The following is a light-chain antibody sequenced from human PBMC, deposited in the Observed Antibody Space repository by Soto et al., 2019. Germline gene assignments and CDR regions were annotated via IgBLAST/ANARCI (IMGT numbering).Light chain of an antibody. CDR1: QVISTS. CDR3: QQLFDSPIT. J-gene: IGKJ5*01. Sequence: DIEIAQTPSFVSASLGDRVTITCRASQVISTSLAWYQVKPGKAPKLLIYAASTLESGVPSRFSATVSGTEFSLTITSLQPEDFATYYCQQLFDSPITFGQGTRLEIK. CDR2: AAS. V-gene: IGKV1-9*01.